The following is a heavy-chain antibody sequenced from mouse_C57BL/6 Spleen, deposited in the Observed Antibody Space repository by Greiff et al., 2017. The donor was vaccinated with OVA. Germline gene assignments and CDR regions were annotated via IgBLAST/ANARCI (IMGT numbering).Heavy chain of an antibody. J-gene: IGHJ4*01. D-gene: IGHD2-4*01. V-gene: IGHV5-16*01. CDR1: GFTFSDYY. CDR3: ARVGDYDFYYAMDD. CDR2: INYDGSST. Sequence: EVKLVESEGGLVQPGSSMKLSCTASGFTFSDYYMAWVRQVPEKGLEWVANINYDGSSTYYLDSLKSRFIISRDNAKNILYLQMSSLKSEDTATYYCARVGDYDFYYAMDDWGQGTSVTVSS.